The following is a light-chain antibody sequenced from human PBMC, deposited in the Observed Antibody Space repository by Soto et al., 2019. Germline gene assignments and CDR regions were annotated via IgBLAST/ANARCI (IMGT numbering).Light chain of an antibody. V-gene: IGKV1-5*03. Sequence: DIPMTQSPSTLSASVGDRVTITCRASQSISTWLAWYQQKPGKAPKLLIYKASSLESGVPSRFSGSGSGTEFTLTISILQPDDVASYYCQQYNSYWTFGQGTKVEIK. J-gene: IGKJ1*01. CDR2: KAS. CDR3: QQYNSYWT. CDR1: QSISTW.